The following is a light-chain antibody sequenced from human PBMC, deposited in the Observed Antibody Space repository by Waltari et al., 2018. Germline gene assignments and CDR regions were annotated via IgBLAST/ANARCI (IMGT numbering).Light chain of an antibody. CDR2: AAS. J-gene: IGKJ1*01. CDR3: QESYSFTRT. CDR1: QTISRY. V-gene: IGKV1-39*01. Sequence: DIQMTQSPSSLSASVGDRVTITCRASQTISRYLNWYQQKPGKAPNLLIYAASSLQSGVPSRFSGSGSGKDFTLIITSLQPEDFATYYCQESYSFTRTFGQGTKVEIK.